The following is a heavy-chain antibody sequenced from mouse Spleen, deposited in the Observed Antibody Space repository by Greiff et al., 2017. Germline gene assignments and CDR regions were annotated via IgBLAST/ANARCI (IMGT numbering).Heavy chain of an antibody. CDR2: IYPGSGNT. CDR1: GYSFTSYY. V-gene: IGHV1-66*01. J-gene: IGHJ2*01. CDR3: ARCTTAFDY. D-gene: IGHD1-2*01. Sequence: QVQLKQSGPELVKPGASVKISCKASGYSFTSYYIHWVKQRPGQGLEWIGWIYPGSGNTKYNEKFKGKATLTADTSSSTAYMQLSSLTSEDSAVYYCARCTTAFDYWGQGTTLTVSS.